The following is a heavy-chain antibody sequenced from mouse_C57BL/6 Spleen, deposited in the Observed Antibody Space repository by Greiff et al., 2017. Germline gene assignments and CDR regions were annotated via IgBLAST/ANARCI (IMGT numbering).Heavy chain of an antibody. Sequence: VQLKESGPGLVKPSQSLSLTCSVTGYSITSGYYWNWIRQFPGNKLEWMGYISYDGSNNYNPSLKNRISITRDTSKNQFFLKLNSVTTEDTATYYCARAGQAMDYWGQGTSVTVSS. V-gene: IGHV3-6*01. CDR1: GYSITSGYY. D-gene: IGHD3-3*01. J-gene: IGHJ4*01. CDR3: ARAGQAMDY. CDR2: ISYDGSN.